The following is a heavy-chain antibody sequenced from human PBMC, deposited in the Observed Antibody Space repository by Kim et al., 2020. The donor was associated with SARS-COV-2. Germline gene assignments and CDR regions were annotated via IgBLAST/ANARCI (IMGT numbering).Heavy chain of an antibody. J-gene: IGHJ6*02. CDR2: T. D-gene: IGHD2-2*01. V-gene: IGHV3-13*01. CDR3: VVGGYYYGMDV. Sequence: TYYPGSVKGRFTISKENAKNSLYLQMNSLRAGDTAVYYCVVGGYYYGMDVWGQGTTVTVSS.